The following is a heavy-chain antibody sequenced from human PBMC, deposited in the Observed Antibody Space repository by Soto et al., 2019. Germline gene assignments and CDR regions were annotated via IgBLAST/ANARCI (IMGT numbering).Heavy chain of an antibody. CDR3: ARTNGHYYYGTDV. Sequence: SETLSLTCAVSGYSISSGYYWGWIRQPPGKGLEWIGSIYHSGSTYYNPSLKSRVTISVDTSKNQFSLKLSSVTAADTAVYYCARTNGHYYYGTDVWGQGTTVTVSS. V-gene: IGHV4-38-2*01. D-gene: IGHD2-8*01. J-gene: IGHJ6*02. CDR2: IYHSGST. CDR1: GYSISSGYY.